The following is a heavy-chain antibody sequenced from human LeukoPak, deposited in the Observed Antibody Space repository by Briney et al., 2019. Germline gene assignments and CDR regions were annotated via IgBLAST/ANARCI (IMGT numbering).Heavy chain of an antibody. V-gene: IGHV3-23*01. CDR1: GFTFSTYA. CDR3: AKSETTVTTPYYFDY. CDR2: ISGSGGST. D-gene: IGHD4-17*01. J-gene: IGHJ4*02. Sequence: GGSLRLSCAASGFTFSTYAMSWVRQAPGKGLEWVSAISGSGGSTYYADSVKGRFTISRDNSKNTLYLQMNSLRAEDTAVYYSAKSETTVTTPYYFDYWGQGTLVTVSS.